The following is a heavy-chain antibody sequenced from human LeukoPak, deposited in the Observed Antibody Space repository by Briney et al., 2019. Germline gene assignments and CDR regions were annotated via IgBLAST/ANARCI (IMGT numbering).Heavy chain of an antibody. CDR1: GYTFINYG. CDR3: ARALSRGYSGYDYGLGY. J-gene: IGHJ4*02. CDR2: ISASNGNT. D-gene: IGHD5-12*01. Sequence: ASVKVSCKASGYTFINYGVTWVRQAPGQGLEWMGWISASNGNTNYAQKLQGRVTMTTETSTSTAYMELRSLRSDDTAVYYCARALSRGYSGYDYGLGYWGQGTLVTVSS. V-gene: IGHV1-18*01.